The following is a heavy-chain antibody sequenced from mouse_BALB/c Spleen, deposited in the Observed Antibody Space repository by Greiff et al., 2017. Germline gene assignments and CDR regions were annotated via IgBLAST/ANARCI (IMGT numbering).Heavy chain of an antibody. CDR2: ISSGGSYT. D-gene: IGHD2-3*01. Sequence: EVNVVESGGGLVKPGGSLKLSCAASGFTFSSYAMSWVRQSPEKRLEWVAEISSGGSYTYYPDTVTGRFTISRDNTKNTLYLEMSSLRSEDTAMYYCAREWSSIWGQGTSVTVSS. CDR1: GFTFSSYA. CDR3: AREWSSI. V-gene: IGHV5-9-4*01. J-gene: IGHJ4*01.